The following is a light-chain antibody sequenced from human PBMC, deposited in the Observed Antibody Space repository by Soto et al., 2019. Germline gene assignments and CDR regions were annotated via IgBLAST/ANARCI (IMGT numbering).Light chain of an antibody. CDR3: CSYIGSSTYV. Sequence: QSALTQPASVSGSPGQSITISCSGTSSDVGTYNLVSWYQQYPGKAPKVLIYEGSKRPSGVSYRFSGSKSGNTASLTISGLQAEDEAEYYCCSYIGSSTYVFGTGTTVTVL. V-gene: IGLV2-23*01. J-gene: IGLJ1*01. CDR2: EGS. CDR1: SSDVGTYNL.